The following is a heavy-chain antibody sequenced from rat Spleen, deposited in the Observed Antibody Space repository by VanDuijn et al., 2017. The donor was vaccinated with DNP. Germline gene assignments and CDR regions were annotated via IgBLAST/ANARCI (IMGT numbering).Heavy chain of an antibody. CDR3: AKDWDGGYAMDA. D-gene: IGHD1-11*01. Sequence: EVQLVESGGGLVQPGRSMKLSCAASGFNFNDYWMGWVRQAPGKGLEWVASIKTDGSSAYYPDSVRGRFTISRDNAKNTVYLQMSSLKSEDSATYYCAKDWDGGYAMDAWGQGTSVTVSS. V-gene: IGHV5-58*01. J-gene: IGHJ4*01. CDR2: IKTDGSSA. CDR1: GFNFNDYW.